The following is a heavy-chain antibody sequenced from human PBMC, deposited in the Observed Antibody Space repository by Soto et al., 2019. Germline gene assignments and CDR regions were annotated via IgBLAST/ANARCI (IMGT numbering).Heavy chain of an antibody. Sequence: SGPTLVNPTETLTLTCTVSGFSLSNARMGVSWIRQPPGKALEWLAHIFSNDEKSYSTSLKSGLTISKDTSKSQVVLTMTNMDPVDTATYYCALFTLPYFGESQYYYYYYGMDVWGQGTTVTVSS. D-gene: IGHD3-10*01. J-gene: IGHJ6*02. CDR3: ALFTLPYFGESQYYYYYYGMDV. CDR1: GFSLSNARMG. CDR2: IFSNDEK. V-gene: IGHV2-26*01.